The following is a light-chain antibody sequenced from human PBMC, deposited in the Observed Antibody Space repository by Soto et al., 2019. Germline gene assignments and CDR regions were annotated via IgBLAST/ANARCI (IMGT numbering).Light chain of an antibody. V-gene: IGKV3-20*01. J-gene: IGKJ1*01. CDR3: QDYGTSGPWT. Sequence: VLTQSPGTLSLSPGERTTLSCRASQNIRGNELAWYQQKPGQPPRLLIYRGSSRAPGIPDRFSGRGSGTEFTLTISRLEPEDFAVYYCQDYGTSGPWTFGQGTRVEIK. CDR1: QNIRGNE. CDR2: RGS.